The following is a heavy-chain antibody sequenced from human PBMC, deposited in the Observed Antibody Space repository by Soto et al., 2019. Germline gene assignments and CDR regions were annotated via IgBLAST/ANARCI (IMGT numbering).Heavy chain of an antibody. CDR1: GFSLTTYGEG. V-gene: IGHV2-5*02. CDR3: AHRPGTGSYDF. CDR2: IYWDDNK. D-gene: IGHD3-10*01. J-gene: IGHJ4*02. Sequence: QISLKESGPTVVKPTQTLTLTCTFSGFSLTTYGEGVAWIRQPPGKALEWLALIYWDDNKRYSPSLRTRLTITKDTSKNQVVVTMTDTDPEYTGTYFCAHRPGTGSYDFWGQGILVTVSS.